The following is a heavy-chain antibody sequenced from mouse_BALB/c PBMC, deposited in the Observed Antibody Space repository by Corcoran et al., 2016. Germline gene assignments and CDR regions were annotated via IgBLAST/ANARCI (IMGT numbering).Heavy chain of an antibody. CDR3: AITTVVEGAMDY. Sequence: QIQLVQSGPELKKPGETVKISCKASGYTFTNYGMHWVKQAPGKGLKWMGWINTYTGEPTYADDFKGRFAFSLETSASTAYLQINNLKNEDTATYFCAITTVVEGAMDYWGQGTSVTVSS. D-gene: IGHD1-1*01. CDR2: INTYTGEP. CDR1: GYTFTNYG. J-gene: IGHJ4*01. V-gene: IGHV9-3-1*01.